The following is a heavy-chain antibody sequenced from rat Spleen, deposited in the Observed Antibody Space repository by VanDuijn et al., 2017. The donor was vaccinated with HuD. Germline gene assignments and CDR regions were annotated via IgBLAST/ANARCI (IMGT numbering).Heavy chain of an antibody. CDR2: ISTGGGNT. D-gene: IGHD1-6*01. CDR3: ARHLRHTTAAAY. CDR1: GFTFNNYW. J-gene: IGHJ3*01. Sequence: EVQLVESDGGLVQPGRSLKLSCVASGFTFNNYWMTWIRQAPGKGLEWVASISTGGGNTHYRDSVKGRFTISRDNAKSTLYLQMNSLRSEDTATYYCARHLRHTTAAAYWGQGTLVTVSS. V-gene: IGHV5-31*01.